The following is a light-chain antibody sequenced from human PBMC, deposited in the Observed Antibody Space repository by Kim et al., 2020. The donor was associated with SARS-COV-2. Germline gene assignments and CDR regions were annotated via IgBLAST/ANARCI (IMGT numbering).Light chain of an antibody. CDR3: QQYNTWPV. CDR1: QSVSSN. CDR2: GAS. V-gene: IGKV3-15*01. J-gene: IGKJ4*01. Sequence: SVSPGGRATLSCRASQSVSSNLAWYQQKPGQAPRLLIYGASTRATGIPARFSGSGSGTEFTLTISSLQSEDFAVYYCQQYNTWPVFGGGTKVDIK.